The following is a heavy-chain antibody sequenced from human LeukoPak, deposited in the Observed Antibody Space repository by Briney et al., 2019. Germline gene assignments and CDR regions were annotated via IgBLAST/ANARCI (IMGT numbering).Heavy chain of an antibody. J-gene: IGHJ6*02. CDR3: ARASDGMDA. Sequence: PGGSLRLSCAASGFTFSSYAMHWVRQVPGKGLEWVAVISYDGSNKYYAHPVKGRFTISRDNSKNTLYLQMISLRAEDTAVYYCARASDGMDAWGQGTTVTVSS. V-gene: IGHV3-30-3*01. CDR2: ISYDGSNK. CDR1: GFTFSSYA.